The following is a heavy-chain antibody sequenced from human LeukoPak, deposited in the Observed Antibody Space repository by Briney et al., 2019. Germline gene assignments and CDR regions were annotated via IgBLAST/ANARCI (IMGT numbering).Heavy chain of an antibody. J-gene: IGHJ1*01. D-gene: IGHD6-19*01. V-gene: IGHV3-23*01. CDR3: ARVSEDYSSGWYEEYFQY. Sequence: GGSLRLSCAASGFTFISYAMSWVRQAPGGGLEWVSTLGGGARSTYYADSVKGRFTISRDNSKNTLYLQMNSLRAEDTAVYYCARVSEDYSSGWYEEYFQYWGQGTLVIVSS. CDR2: LGGGARST. CDR1: GFTFISYA.